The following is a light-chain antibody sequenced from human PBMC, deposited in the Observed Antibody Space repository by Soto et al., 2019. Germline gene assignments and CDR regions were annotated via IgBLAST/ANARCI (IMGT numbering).Light chain of an antibody. Sequence: QSVLTQPASVSGSPGQSITISCSGSSSDIGAYDYVSWYQQHPGKAPKLLIYEVTSRPSGVSHRFSGSKSGNTASLAISGLQSEDEADYYCAAWDDSLNGVVFGGGTKLTVL. J-gene: IGLJ2*01. V-gene: IGLV2-14*01. CDR3: AAWDDSLNGVV. CDR1: SSDIGAYDY. CDR2: EVT.